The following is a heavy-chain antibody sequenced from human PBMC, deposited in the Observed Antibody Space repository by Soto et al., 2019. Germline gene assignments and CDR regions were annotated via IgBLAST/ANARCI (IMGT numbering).Heavy chain of an antibody. CDR2: IIPIVGKP. J-gene: IGHJ4*02. V-gene: IGHV1-69*08. CDR3: ARAYGSGSYRHFDY. Sequence: QVQLVQSGAEVKKPGSSVKVSCKASGGTFSSYTFSWVRQAPGQGLEWMGRIIPIVGKPNYAQKFQGRVTIXXXKXXSTAYMELSSLRSEDTAVYYCARAYGSGSYRHFDYWGQGTLVTVSS. D-gene: IGHD3-10*01. CDR1: GGTFSSYT.